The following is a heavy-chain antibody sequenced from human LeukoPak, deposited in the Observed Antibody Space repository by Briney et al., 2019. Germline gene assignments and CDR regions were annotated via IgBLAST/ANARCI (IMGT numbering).Heavy chain of an antibody. D-gene: IGHD3-3*01. CDR3: ARHLDFWSGYYRPSGYYYYYGMDV. CDR1: GGCISSYY. CDR2: IYYSGST. V-gene: IGHV4-59*08. J-gene: IGHJ6*02. Sequence: SETLSLTCTVSGGCISSYYWSWIRQPPGKGLEWIGYIYYSGSTDYNPSLKSRVTISVDTSKNQFSLKLSSVTAADTAVYYCARHLDFWSGYYRPSGYYYYYGMDVWGQGTTVTVSS.